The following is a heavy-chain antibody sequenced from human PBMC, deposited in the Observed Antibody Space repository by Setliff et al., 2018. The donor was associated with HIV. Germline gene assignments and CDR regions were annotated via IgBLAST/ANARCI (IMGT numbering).Heavy chain of an antibody. J-gene: IGHJ6*02. CDR2: IKSKTDGGTT. CDR3: AREDRIAPATRNYYYFGMDV. CDR1: GFTFNNAW. D-gene: IGHD6-13*01. Sequence: GGSLRLSCAASGFTFNNAWMTWVRQAPGKGLEWVGHIKSKTDGGTTDYAAPVKGRFTISRDDSKGEVYLQMNSLKTEDTAMYYCAREDRIAPATRNYYYFGMDVWGQGTTVTVSS. V-gene: IGHV3-15*01.